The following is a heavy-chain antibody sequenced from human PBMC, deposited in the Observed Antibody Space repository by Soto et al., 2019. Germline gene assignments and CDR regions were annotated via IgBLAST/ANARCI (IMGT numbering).Heavy chain of an antibody. D-gene: IGHD6-19*01. CDR3: ARDSPSSGWYRRRDFDY. J-gene: IGHJ4*02. V-gene: IGHV3-7*01. CDR2: IHLDGSEK. Sequence: PGGSLRLSCAASGFTFSDYWMSWVRQTPGKGLEWVGNIHLDGSEKYYADSVKGRFTISRDNAKNSLYLQMNSLRDEDTAVYYCARDSPSSGWYRRRDFDYWGQGTLVTVSS. CDR1: GFTFSDYW.